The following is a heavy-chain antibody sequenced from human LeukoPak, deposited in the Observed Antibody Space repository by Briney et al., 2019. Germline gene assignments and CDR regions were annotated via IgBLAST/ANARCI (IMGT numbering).Heavy chain of an antibody. CDR3: ARTDYYYYMDV. CDR1: GYTFTSYD. J-gene: IGHJ6*03. Sequence: ASVKVSCKASGYTFTSYDINWVRQATEQGIEWMGWMNPNSGNTGYAQKFQGRVTITRNTSISTAYMEVSSLRSEDTAVYYCARTDYYYYMDVWGKGTTVTVSS. V-gene: IGHV1-8*03. CDR2: MNPNSGNT.